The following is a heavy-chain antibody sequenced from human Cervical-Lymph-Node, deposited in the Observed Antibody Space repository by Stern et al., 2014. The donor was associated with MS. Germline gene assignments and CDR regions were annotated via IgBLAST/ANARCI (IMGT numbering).Heavy chain of an antibody. CDR1: GFSLSTGGVG. CDR3: ARTYYYESSGTFDF. V-gene: IGHV2-5*02. CDR2: VHWDDDK. D-gene: IGHD3-22*01. Sequence: QVTLRESGPTLVKPTQTLTLTCSFSGFSLSTGGVGVACIRQPPGKALEWLAFVHWDDDKRYSPSLKSRLTITKDTSKNQVVLSMTNMDPVDTGTYYCARTYYYESSGTFDFWGQGTLVTVSS. J-gene: IGHJ4*02.